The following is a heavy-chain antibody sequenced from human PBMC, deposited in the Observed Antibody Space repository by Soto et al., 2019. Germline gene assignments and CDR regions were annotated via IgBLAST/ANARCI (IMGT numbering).Heavy chain of an antibody. J-gene: IGHJ4*02. CDR1: GFTFSSYG. CDR3: AREYSSSSGESDY. D-gene: IGHD6-6*01. CDR2: IWCDGSNK. Sequence: GGSLRLSCAASGFTFSSYGMHWVRQAPGKGLEWVAVIWCDGSNKYYADSVKGRFTISRDNSKNTLYLQMNSLRAEDTAVYYCAREYSSSSGESDYWGQGTLVTVSS. V-gene: IGHV3-33*01.